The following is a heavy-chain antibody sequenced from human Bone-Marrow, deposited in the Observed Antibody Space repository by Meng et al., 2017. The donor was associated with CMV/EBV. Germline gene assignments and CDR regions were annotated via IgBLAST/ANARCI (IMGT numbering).Heavy chain of an antibody. J-gene: IGHJ4*02. CDR2: ISTYYGNT. Sequence: CKAAGYTFTDYGISWVRQAPGQGLEWMGWISTYYGNTNYAQRLQGRVTMTTDTSTSTAYMELRSLRYDDTAVHYCARDDGGGWPFDYWGQGTLVTVSS. D-gene: IGHD6-19*01. CDR1: GYTFTDYG. CDR3: ARDDGGGWPFDY. V-gene: IGHV1-18*01.